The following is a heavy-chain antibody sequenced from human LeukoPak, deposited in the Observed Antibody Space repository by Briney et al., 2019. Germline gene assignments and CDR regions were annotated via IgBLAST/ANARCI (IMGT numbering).Heavy chain of an antibody. Sequence: PSETLSLTCTVSGGSISSSSYYWGWIRQPPGKGLEWIGSIYYSGSTYYNPSLKSRVTISVDTSKNQFSLKLSSVTAADTAVYYCAARPYYDFWSGYHPAPFDYWGRGTLVTVSS. CDR2: IYYSGST. J-gene: IGHJ4*02. V-gene: IGHV4-39*01. D-gene: IGHD3-3*01. CDR3: AARPYYDFWSGYHPAPFDY. CDR1: GGSISSSSYY.